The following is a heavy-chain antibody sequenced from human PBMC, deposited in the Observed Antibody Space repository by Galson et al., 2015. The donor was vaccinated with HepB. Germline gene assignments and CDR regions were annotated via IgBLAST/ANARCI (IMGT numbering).Heavy chain of an antibody. CDR2: ISGSGNIK. Sequence: SLRLSCAAAGLSLSEYYMSWIRQAPGKGLEWVSYISGSGNIKYYAGSVKGRFAISRDNAKNSLYLQMNNLRADDTAVYYCVTPPEGCISWYENCSLDRRRRGTLHTVPP. V-gene: IGHV3-11*01. CDR3: VTPPEGCISWYENCSLDR. J-gene: IGHJ2*01. D-gene: IGHD6-13*01. CDR1: GLSLSEYY.